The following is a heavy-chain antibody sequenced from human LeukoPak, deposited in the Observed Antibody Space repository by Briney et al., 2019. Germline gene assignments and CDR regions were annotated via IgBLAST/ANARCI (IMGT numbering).Heavy chain of an antibody. D-gene: IGHD6-13*01. CDR1: GGSFSGYY. J-gene: IGHJ4*02. CDR2: INHSGST. V-gene: IGHV4-34*01. Sequence: SETLSLTCAVHGGSFSGYYWSWIRQPPGKGLEWIGEINHSGSTNYNPSLKSRVTISVDTSKNQFSLKLSSVTAADTAVYYCARGWYSSSWYLDYWGQGTLVTVAS. CDR3: ARGWYSSSWYLDY.